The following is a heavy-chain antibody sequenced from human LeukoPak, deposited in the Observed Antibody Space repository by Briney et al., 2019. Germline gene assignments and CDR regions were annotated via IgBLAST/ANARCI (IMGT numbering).Heavy chain of an antibody. CDR3: ARGRGTKWGSHWFDP. CDR1: GYTFTGYY. V-gene: IGHV1-2*02. D-gene: IGHD1-1*01. CDR2: INPNSGGT. J-gene: IGHJ5*02. Sequence: ASVKVSCKASGYTFTGYYMHWVRQAPGQGLEWMGWINPNSGGTNYAQKFQGRVTMTRDMSISTAYMELSRLRSDDTAVYYCARGRGTKWGSHWFDPWGQGTLVTVSS.